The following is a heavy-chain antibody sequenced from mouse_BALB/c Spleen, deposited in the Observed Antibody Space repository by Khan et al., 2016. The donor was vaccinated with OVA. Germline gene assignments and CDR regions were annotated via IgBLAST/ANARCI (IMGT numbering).Heavy chain of an antibody. Sequence: QVQLQQSGAELAKPGASVKMSCKASGYTFINYWILWVKQRPGQGLEWIGYINPSTGYTEYNQNFKDKATLTADKSSSTAYMQLSSLTSEGSAVYYGARRGLRWDFDYWGQGTTLTVSS. CDR1: GYTFINYW. CDR3: ARRGLRWDFDY. J-gene: IGHJ2*01. D-gene: IGHD1-1*01. V-gene: IGHV1-7*01. CDR2: INPSTGYT.